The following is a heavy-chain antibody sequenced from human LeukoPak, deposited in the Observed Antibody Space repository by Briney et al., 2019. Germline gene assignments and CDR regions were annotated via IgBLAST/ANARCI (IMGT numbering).Heavy chain of an antibody. Sequence: GGSLRLSCAASGFTFSSYSMKWVRQAQGKGREWVSSISSSSRFLYYPDSVTRRFTTSRDHPNNSLYLQMTSLRAEDTAVYYCARDRSLDWGVGYYYYMDVWGKGTTVTVSS. CDR1: GFTFSSYS. V-gene: IGHV3-21*01. D-gene: IGHD3-16*01. J-gene: IGHJ6*03. CDR3: ARDRSLDWGVGYYYYMDV. CDR2: ISSSSRFL.